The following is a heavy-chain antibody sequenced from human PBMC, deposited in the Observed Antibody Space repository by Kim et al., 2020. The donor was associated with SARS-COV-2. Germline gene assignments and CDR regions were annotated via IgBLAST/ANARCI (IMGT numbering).Heavy chain of an antibody. V-gene: IGHV1-18*01. D-gene: IGHD3-10*01. CDR3: ARETFGECNY. J-gene: IGHJ4*02. CDR2: NT. Sequence: NTNSDQQLQGRVTMTTDTSTSTAYMELRSLRSDDTAVYYCARETFGECNYWGQGTLVTVSS.